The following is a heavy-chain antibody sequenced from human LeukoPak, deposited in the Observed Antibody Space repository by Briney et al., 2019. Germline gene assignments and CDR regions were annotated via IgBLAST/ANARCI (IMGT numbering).Heavy chain of an antibody. CDR1: GYTFTSYG. J-gene: IGHJ4*02. CDR2: ISAYNGNT. Sequence: ASLRVSYNASGYTFTSYGITLARRAPGQGLELMGWISAYNGNTKYAQKFQGRVTMTTDTSTSTAYMELRSLRSDDTAVYYRAREKANFDFWGQGTLVPVSS. V-gene: IGHV1-18*01. CDR3: AREKANFDF.